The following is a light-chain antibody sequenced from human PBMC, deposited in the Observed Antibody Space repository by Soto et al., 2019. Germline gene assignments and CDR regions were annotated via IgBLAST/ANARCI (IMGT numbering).Light chain of an antibody. V-gene: IGLV2-14*03. J-gene: IGLJ2*01. CDR3: SSHAGRTSVV. CDR2: GVS. Sequence: QSVLTQPASVSGSPGQSITISCTGSSSDIGYDYVSWYQQHPGTAPKLIIYGVSSRPSGVSNRFSGSKSGNTASLTISGLQAEDEADYYCSSHAGRTSVVFGGGTKLTVL. CDR1: SSDIGYDY.